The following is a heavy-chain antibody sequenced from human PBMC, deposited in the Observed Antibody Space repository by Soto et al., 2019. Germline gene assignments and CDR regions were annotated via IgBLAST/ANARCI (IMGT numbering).Heavy chain of an antibody. CDR2: IYYSGST. CDR1: GGSISSSSYY. Sequence: PSETLSLTCTVSGGSISSSSYYWGWIRQPPGKGLEWIGSIYYSGSTYYNPPLKSRVTISVDTSKNQFSLKLSSVTAADTAVYYCARQGPHGANWVRYFDSWGQGTLVTVSS. V-gene: IGHV4-39*01. CDR3: ARQGPHGANWVRYFDS. D-gene: IGHD7-27*01. J-gene: IGHJ4*02.